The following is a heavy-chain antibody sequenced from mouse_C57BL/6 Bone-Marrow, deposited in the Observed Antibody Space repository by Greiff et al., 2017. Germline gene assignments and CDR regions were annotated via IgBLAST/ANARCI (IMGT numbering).Heavy chain of an antibody. Sequence: VQLQQPGAELVKPGASVKMSCKASGYTFTSYWITWVKQRPGQGLEWIGDIYPGSGSTNYNEKFKSKSTLTVDTSSSTAYMQLSSLTSAVSAVYYCARGMDYPFAYWDQGTLVTVSA. CDR1: GYTFTSYW. CDR2: IYPGSGST. J-gene: IGHJ3*01. V-gene: IGHV1-55*01. CDR3: ARGMDYPFAY. D-gene: IGHD2-4*01.